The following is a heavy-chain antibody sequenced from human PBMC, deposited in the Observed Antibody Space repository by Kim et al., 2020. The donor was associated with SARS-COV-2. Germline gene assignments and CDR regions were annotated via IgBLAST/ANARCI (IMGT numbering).Heavy chain of an antibody. Sequence: SETLSLTCTVSGGSISSGSYYWSWIRQPAGKGLQWIGRIFINGNTNYSPSLKSRVTISADTSKNQFSLKLSSVTAADTAVYYCARGEIQFPIYGMDVRGQGTTVTVSS. J-gene: IGHJ6*02. CDR1: GGSISSGSYY. D-gene: IGHD1-1*01. CDR3: ARGEIQFPIYGMDV. V-gene: IGHV4-61*02. CDR2: IFINGNT.